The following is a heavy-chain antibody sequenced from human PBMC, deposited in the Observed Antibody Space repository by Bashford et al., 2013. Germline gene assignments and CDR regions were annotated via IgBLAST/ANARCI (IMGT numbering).Heavy chain of an antibody. CDR3: AHREFRYVDRLLDASLDYYYFGMDV. Sequence: SGPTLVKPTETLTLTCTVSGFSLSNDEMGMSWIRQPPGKALEWLAHIFSNDEKSYNTSLKSRLTITKDTSKNQVVLTLTNMDPVDTATYYCAHREFRYVDRLLDASLDYYYFGMDVWGPGTTVTVSS. V-gene: IGHV2-26*01. D-gene: IGHD3-9*01. CDR1: GFSLSNDEMG. CDR2: IFSNDEK. J-gene: IGHJ6*02.